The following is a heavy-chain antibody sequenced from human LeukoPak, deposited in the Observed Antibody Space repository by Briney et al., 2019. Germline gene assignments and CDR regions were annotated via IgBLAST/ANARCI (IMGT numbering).Heavy chain of an antibody. CDR1: EITYSRYV. V-gene: IGHV3-23*01. J-gene: IGHJ2*01. D-gene: IGHD4-17*01. Sequence: GGSLRLSCTSSEITYSRYVMGWLRQAPGKGPEWVSTISASGGTTYYADSVQGRFTISRDNSKNTLYLQMNSLRAEDTAVYYCATLYGVYNWYFDLWGRGTLVTVSS. CDR3: ATLYGVYNWYFDL. CDR2: ISASGGTT.